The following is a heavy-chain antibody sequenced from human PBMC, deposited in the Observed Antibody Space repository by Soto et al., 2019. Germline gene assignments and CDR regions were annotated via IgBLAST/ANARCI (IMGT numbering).Heavy chain of an antibody. CDR1: GYTFTSYG. V-gene: IGHV1-18*01. J-gene: IGHJ6*02. D-gene: IGHD3-3*01. Sequence: ASVKVSCKASGYTFTSYGISWVRQAPGQGLEWMGWISAYNGNTNYAQKLQGRVTMTTDTSTSTAYMELRSLRSDDTAVYYCARDNRAYYDFWSGYFQAHYYYGMDVWGQGTTVTVSS. CDR2: ISAYNGNT. CDR3: ARDNRAYYDFWSGYFQAHYYYGMDV.